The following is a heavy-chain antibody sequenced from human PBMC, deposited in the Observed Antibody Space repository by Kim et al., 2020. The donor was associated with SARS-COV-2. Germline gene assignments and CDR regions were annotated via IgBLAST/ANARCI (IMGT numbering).Heavy chain of an antibody. D-gene: IGHD2-15*01. Sequence: GGSLRLSCAASGFTFNYYAMSWVRQAPGKGLEWVSSISGGGDGTYYADSVKGRFIISRDNSKDTLYLQMNSLRVEDTAVYYCARAGCSGGNCYRPPDCWGQGTLVTVSS. J-gene: IGHJ4*02. CDR3: ARAGCSGGNCYRPPDC. CDR2: ISGGGDGT. CDR1: GFTFNYYA. V-gene: IGHV3-23*01.